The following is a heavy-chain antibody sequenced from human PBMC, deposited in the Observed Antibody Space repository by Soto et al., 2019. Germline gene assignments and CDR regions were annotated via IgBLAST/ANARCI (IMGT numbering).Heavy chain of an antibody. CDR1: GGSFSGYF. V-gene: IGHV4-34*01. CDR2: VNHNGRN. Sequence: NPSETLSLTCDVYGGSFSGYFWNWIRQSPGKGLEWIGKVNHNGRNNYNPSLKSRVTISLDMSKKQISLKLTSVTAADTAVYYCARGGSSDWQVAFDFRGQGTMVTVSS. J-gene: IGHJ3*01. D-gene: IGHD6-19*01. CDR3: ARGGSSDWQVAFDF.